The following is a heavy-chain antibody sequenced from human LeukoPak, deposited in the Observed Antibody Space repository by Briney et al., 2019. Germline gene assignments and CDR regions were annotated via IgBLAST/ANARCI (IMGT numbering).Heavy chain of an antibody. Sequence: GGSLRLSCAASGFTFSTYSMNWVRQAPGKGLEWVASITSSSTYIYYADLVKGRFTISRDNAKNSLYLQMNSLRAEDTAVYYCARAGWQEGYYYYYMDVWGKGTTVTVSS. CDR1: GFTFSTYS. CDR2: ITSSSTYI. CDR3: ARAGWQEGYYYYYMDV. J-gene: IGHJ6*03. V-gene: IGHV3-21*01.